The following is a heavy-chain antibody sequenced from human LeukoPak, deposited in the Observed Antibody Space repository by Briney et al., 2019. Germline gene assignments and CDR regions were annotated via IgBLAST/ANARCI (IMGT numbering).Heavy chain of an antibody. CDR3: GRPLQRGSWTQRALDY. CDR2: MNPNSGNA. Sequence: GASVKVSCKASGYTFTSYDISWVRQATGQGLEWMGWMNPNSGNAGYALRFQGRVTMTRNNSISTAYMELTSLRSEDTAVYYCGRPLQRGSWTQRALDYWGQGTLVTVSS. V-gene: IGHV1-8*01. D-gene: IGHD3-10*01. J-gene: IGHJ4*02. CDR1: GYTFTSYD.